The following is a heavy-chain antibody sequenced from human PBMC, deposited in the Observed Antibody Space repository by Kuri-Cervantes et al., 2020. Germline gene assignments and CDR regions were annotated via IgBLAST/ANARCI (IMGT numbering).Heavy chain of an antibody. CDR2: ISSSGSTI. D-gene: IGHD4/OR15-4a*01. Sequence: GESLKIPFAASGFTFSSYDMNLVRQGPGEGLEWVSYISSSGSTIYYEDSVKGRCTISRDNAKNSLYLQMNSMRAEDTAVYYCASTTMVEINYFDYWGQGTLVTVSS. V-gene: IGHV3-48*03. CDR3: ASTTMVEINYFDY. J-gene: IGHJ4*02. CDR1: GFTFSSYD.